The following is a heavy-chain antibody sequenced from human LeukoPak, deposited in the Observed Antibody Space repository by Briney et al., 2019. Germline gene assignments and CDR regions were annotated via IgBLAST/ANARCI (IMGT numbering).Heavy chain of an antibody. V-gene: IGHV3-23*01. CDR1: GFTFSSYA. Sequence: GGSLRLSCAASGFTFSSYAMSWVRQAPEKGLEWVSAISGSGGSTYYADSVKGRFTISRDNSKNTLYLQMNSLRAEDTAVYYCASIGYYTFDYWGQGTLVTVSS. CDR2: ISGSGGST. D-gene: IGHD3-22*01. CDR3: ASIGYYTFDY. J-gene: IGHJ4*02.